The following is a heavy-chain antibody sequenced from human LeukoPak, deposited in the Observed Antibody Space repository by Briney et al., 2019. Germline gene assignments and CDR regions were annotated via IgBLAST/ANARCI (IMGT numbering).Heavy chain of an antibody. D-gene: IGHD1-14*01. Sequence: SETLSLTCAVYGGSFSGYYWSWIRQPPGKGLEWIGEINHSGSTNYNPSLKSRVTISVDTSKNQFSLKLSSVTAADTAVYYCARRRTSFDYWGHGTLVTVSS. CDR1: GGSFSGYY. CDR2: INHSGST. CDR3: ARRRTSFDY. V-gene: IGHV4-34*01. J-gene: IGHJ4*01.